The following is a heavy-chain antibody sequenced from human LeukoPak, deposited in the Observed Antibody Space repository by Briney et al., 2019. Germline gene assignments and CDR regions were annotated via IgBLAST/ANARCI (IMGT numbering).Heavy chain of an antibody. Sequence: GGSLRPSCAASGFTFSSYSMNWVRQAPGKGLEWVSYISSSSSTIYYADSVKGRFTISRDNAKNSLYLQMNSLGDEDTAVYYCAREGDQGDGYNYYYYGLDVWGQGTTVTVSS. CDR2: ISSSSSTI. D-gene: IGHD5-24*01. J-gene: IGHJ6*02. CDR3: AREGDQGDGYNYYYYGLDV. CDR1: GFTFSSYS. V-gene: IGHV3-48*02.